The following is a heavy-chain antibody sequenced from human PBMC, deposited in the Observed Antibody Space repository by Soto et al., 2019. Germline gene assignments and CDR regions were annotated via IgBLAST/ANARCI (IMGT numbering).Heavy chain of an antibody. Sequence: EVQLLESGGGLVQPGGSLRLSCAASGFTFTNYAMSWVRQARGKGLEWVSGISGSGGSAYYADSLKGRFTISRDNSKNTLYLQMNSLRAEDTAVYYCAKVGSYKGDYWGQGTLVTVSS. J-gene: IGHJ4*02. CDR1: GFTFTNYA. V-gene: IGHV3-23*01. CDR2: ISGSGGSA. CDR3: AKVGSYKGDY. D-gene: IGHD1-26*01.